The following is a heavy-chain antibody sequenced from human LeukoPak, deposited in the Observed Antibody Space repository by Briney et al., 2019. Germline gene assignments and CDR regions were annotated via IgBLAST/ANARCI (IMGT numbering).Heavy chain of an antibody. CDR1: GFTLRSYA. V-gene: IGHV3-30*01. J-gene: IGHJ5*02. CDR3: ARDGYCDSASCYGWFDP. Sequence: GGSLRLSCSASGFTLRSYAMHWVRQAPGKGLEWVAVISYDGFNTRYADSVRGRFTISRDNSKNTLYLQMNTLRPEDTAVYYCARDGYCDSASCYGWFDPWGQGALVTVSS. D-gene: IGHD2-2*03. CDR2: ISYDGFNT.